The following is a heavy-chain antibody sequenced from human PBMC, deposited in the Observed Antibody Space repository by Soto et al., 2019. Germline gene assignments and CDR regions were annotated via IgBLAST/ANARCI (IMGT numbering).Heavy chain of an antibody. Sequence: PWGSLRLSCAVSGLTFSSYWMHWVRQAPGKGLVWVWRIKSGGSGTRYADSVKGGFTVSTDTAKHTLYLQMNRLRVEDTAVYYCGNSCWHLGNYWGQGIPVTVSS. V-gene: IGHV3-74*01. CDR3: GNSCWHLGNY. CDR2: IKSGGSGT. J-gene: IGHJ4*02. D-gene: IGHD5-12*01. CDR1: GLTFSSYW.